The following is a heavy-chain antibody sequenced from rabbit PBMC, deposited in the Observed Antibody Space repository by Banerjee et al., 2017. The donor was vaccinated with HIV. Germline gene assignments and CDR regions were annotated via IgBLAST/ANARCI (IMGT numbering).Heavy chain of an antibody. J-gene: IGHJ4*01. D-gene: IGHD4-1*01. CDR2: IDAGTSGST. CDR1: GFDLSNYYC. CDR3: ARDLAGVVGWNFGL. V-gene: IGHV1S40*01. Sequence: QSLEESGGGLVKPEGSLTLTCKASGFDLSNYYCMHWVRQAPGKGLEWIACIDAGTSGSTYSATWAKGRFTISKTSSTTVTLQMTSLTAADTATYFCARDLAGVVGWNFGLWGPGTLVTVS.